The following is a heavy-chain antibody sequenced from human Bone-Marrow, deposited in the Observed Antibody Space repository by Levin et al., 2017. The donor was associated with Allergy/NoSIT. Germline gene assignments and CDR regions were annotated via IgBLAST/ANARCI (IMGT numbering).Heavy chain of an antibody. CDR1: GGSVSSGSYF. D-gene: IGHD1-26*01. CDR3: ARSSGGAYYYDMDV. J-gene: IGHJ6*02. Sequence: SETLSLTCSVSGGSVSSGSYFWSWIRQSPGKGLEWIGYMYYSGSTDYNPSLKSRVTILVDMSKNQFSLRLSSVTAADTAVYYCARSSGGAYYYDMDVWGQGTTVTVSS. CDR2: MYYSGST. V-gene: IGHV4-61*01.